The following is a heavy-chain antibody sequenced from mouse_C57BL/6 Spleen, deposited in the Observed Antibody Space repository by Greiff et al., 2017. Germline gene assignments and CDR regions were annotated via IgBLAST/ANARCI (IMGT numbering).Heavy chain of an antibody. CDR2: LHPGSGGT. Sequence: VKLQESGAELVRPGTSVKVSCKASGYAFTNYLIEWVNQRPGQGLAWIGVLHPGSGGTNYNERFKGKATLTADKSSSADYMQLSSLTSEYSAVYFCTRYDDGYSWLAYWGQGTLVTVSA. CDR1: GYAFTNYL. CDR3: TRYDDGYSWLAY. V-gene: IGHV1-54*01. J-gene: IGHJ3*01. D-gene: IGHD2-3*01.